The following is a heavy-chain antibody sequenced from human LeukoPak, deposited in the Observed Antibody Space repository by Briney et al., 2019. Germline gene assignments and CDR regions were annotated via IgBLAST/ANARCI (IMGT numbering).Heavy chain of an antibody. CDR1: GYTLTGYY. Sequence: ASVKVSCKASGYTLTGYYMHWVRQAPGQGLEWMGWINPNSGGTNYAQKFQGRVTMTRDTSISTAYMELSRLRSDGTPVYYCARDGGYYCSGGSCPIDYWGQGTLVTVCS. V-gene: IGHV1-2*02. CDR2: INPNSGGT. J-gene: IGHJ4*02. D-gene: IGHD2-15*01. CDR3: ARDGGYYCSGGSCPIDY.